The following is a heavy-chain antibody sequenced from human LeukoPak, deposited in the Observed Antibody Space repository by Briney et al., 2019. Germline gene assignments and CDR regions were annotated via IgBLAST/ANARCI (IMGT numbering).Heavy chain of an antibody. Sequence: SETLSLTCTVSGGSISSYYWSWIRQPPGKGLEWIGSIYYSGSTYYNPSLKSRVTISVDTSKNQFSLKLSSVTAADTAVYYCARVPELFRGYYDSSGYYGPYGDYWGQGTLVTVSS. CDR2: IYYSGST. CDR1: GGSISSYY. J-gene: IGHJ4*02. D-gene: IGHD3-22*01. V-gene: IGHV4-59*12. CDR3: ARVPELFRGYYDSSGYYGPYGDY.